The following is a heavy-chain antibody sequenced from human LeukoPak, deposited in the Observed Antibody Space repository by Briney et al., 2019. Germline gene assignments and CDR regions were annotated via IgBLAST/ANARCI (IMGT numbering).Heavy chain of an antibody. Sequence: SETLSLTCTVSGGSINSYYWSWIRQPPGKELEWIGCIYYTGSTNYNPSLKSRVTISVDTSKNHFSLNLSSVTAADTAVYYCATDRDSSGFDAFDIWGRGTMVTVSS. CDR2: IYYTGST. CDR1: GGSINSYY. D-gene: IGHD3-22*01. CDR3: ATDRDSSGFDAFDI. J-gene: IGHJ3*02. V-gene: IGHV4-59*01.